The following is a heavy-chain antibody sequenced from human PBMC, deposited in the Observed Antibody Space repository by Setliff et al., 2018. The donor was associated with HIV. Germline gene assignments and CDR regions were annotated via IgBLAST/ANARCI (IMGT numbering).Heavy chain of an antibody. J-gene: IGHJ3*02. CDR2: IYPGDSDT. CDR1: GYSFNTYW. D-gene: IGHD6-19*01. V-gene: IGHV5-51*01. CDR3: ATASSGGPFRGAFDI. Sequence: GESLKISCKTSGYSFNTYWIGWVRQMPGKSLEWMGIIYPGDSDTRYSPSFQGQVTISADKSISTAYLQWSSLKASDTAMYYCATASSGGPFRGAFDIWGQGTMVTVSS.